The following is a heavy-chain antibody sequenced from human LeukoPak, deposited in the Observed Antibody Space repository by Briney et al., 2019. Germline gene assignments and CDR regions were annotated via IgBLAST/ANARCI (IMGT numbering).Heavy chain of an antibody. V-gene: IGHV4-59*01. Sequence: SETLSLTCTVSGGSISSYYWSWIRQPPGKGLEWIGYIYYSGSTNYNPSLKSRVTISVDTSKNQFSLKLSSVTAADTAVYYCARGRNSMVRGYYYYYMDVWGKGTTVTISS. CDR2: IYYSGST. CDR3: ARGRNSMVRGYYYYYMDV. D-gene: IGHD3-10*01. CDR1: GGSISSYY. J-gene: IGHJ6*03.